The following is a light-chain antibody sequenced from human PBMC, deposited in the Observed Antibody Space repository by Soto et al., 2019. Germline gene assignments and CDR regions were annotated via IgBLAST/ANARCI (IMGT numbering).Light chain of an antibody. J-gene: IGLJ2*01. CDR2: GNS. Sequence: QSVLTQPPSVSGAPGQRVTISCTGSSSNIGAGYDVHWYQQLPGTAPKLLIYGNSNRPSGVPDQFSGSKSGTSASLVITGLQAEDEADSYCQSYDSSLSGVVFGGGTKVTVL. V-gene: IGLV1-40*01. CDR3: QSYDSSLSGVV. CDR1: SSNIGAGYD.